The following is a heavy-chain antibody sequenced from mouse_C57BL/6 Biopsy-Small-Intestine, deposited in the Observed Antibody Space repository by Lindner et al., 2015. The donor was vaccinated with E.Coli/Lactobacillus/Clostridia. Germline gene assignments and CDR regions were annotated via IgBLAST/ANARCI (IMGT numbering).Heavy chain of an antibody. CDR2: IRAHDGLT. V-gene: IGHV14-1*01. D-gene: IGHD5-5*01. Sequence: SVKVSCKASGYTFNTYAITWVRQAPGQGLEWMGWIRAHDGLTEYAPRFQGRVTMTRDTYTNTAYMELRSLRSDDTALYYCSRDLRWEGATTGESYLDYWGQGTLVTVSS. CDR1: GYTFNTYA. J-gene: IGHJ4*01. CDR3: SRDLRWEGATTGESYLDY.